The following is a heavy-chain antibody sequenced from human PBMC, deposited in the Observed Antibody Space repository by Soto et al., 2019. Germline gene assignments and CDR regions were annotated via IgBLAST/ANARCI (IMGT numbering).Heavy chain of an antibody. CDR1: GFTFSSYW. CDR2: IKQDGSEK. Sequence: EVQLVESGGGLVQPGGSLRLSCAASGFTFSSYWMSWVRQAPGKGLEWVANIKQDGSEKYYVDSVKGRFTISRDNAKNSLYLQMNSLRAEDTAVYYCASLGYCSGGSCYYYYYGMDVWGQGTTVTVSS. V-gene: IGHV3-7*01. D-gene: IGHD2-15*01. CDR3: ASLGYCSGGSCYYYYYGMDV. J-gene: IGHJ6*02.